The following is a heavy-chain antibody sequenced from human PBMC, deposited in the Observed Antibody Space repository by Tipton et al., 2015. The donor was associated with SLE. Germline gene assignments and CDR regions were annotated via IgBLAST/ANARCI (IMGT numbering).Heavy chain of an antibody. J-gene: IGHJ4*02. D-gene: IGHD2-15*01. V-gene: IGHV3-30*04. CDR1: GFTFSISA. CDR2: ISYDGSNK. Sequence: SLRLSCAASGFTFSISAMHWVRQAPGRGLEWVAVISYDGSNKYYADSVKGRFTISRDNSKKTLYLQMNSLKTEDTAVFYCATGVAVAPDYWGQGTLVTVSS. CDR3: ATGVAVAPDY.